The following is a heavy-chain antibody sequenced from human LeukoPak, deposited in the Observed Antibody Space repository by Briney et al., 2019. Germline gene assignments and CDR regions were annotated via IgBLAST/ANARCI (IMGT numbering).Heavy chain of an antibody. V-gene: IGHV3-66*02. J-gene: IGHJ4*02. CDR2: VYSGGKT. CDR3: ARQAAAGLDY. Sequence: GGSLRLSCAASEFTVDDTYMSWVRQTPGKGLEWVSVVYSGGKTFYADSVKGRFTISRDTSKNTVYLQMNTLRADDTAVYYCARQAAAGLDYWAREPWSPSPQ. CDR1: EFTVDDTY. D-gene: IGHD6-13*01.